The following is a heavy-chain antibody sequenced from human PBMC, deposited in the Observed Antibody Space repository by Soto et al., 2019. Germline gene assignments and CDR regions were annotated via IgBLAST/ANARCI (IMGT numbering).Heavy chain of an antibody. CDR3: ARDPAPMYYGSGSYRFDP. Sequence: GASVKVSCKASGYTFTSYAMHWVRQAPGQRLEWMGWINAGNGNTKYSQKFQGRVTITRDTSASTAYMELSSLRSEDTAVYYCARDPAPMYYGSGSYRFDPWGQGTLVTVSS. CDR1: GYTFTSYA. V-gene: IGHV1-3*01. CDR2: INAGNGNT. J-gene: IGHJ5*02. D-gene: IGHD3-10*01.